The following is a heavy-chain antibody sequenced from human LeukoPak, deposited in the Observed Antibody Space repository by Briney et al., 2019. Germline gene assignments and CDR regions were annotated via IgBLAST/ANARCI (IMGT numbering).Heavy chain of an antibody. CDR3: GRDTPPPRFGVVRSDAFDI. CDR2: ISYDGSNK. V-gene: IGHV3-30-3*01. CDR1: GFTFSSYA. D-gene: IGHD3-3*01. J-gene: IGHJ3*02. Sequence: GRSLRLSCAASGFTFSSYAMHWVRQAPGKGLEWVAVISYDGSNKYYADSVKGRFTISRDNPKNTLYLQMNSRRAEETAVYYCGRDTPPPRFGVVRSDAFDIWGQGTMVTVSS.